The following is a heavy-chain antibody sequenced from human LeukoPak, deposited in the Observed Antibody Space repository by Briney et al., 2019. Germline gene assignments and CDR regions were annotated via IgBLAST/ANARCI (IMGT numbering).Heavy chain of an antibody. CDR3: AKERGSGSYYYHFYGMDV. D-gene: IGHD3-10*01. CDR1: GFTFSSYA. CDR2: IFGRGGST. Sequence: PGGSLRLSCAASGFTFSSYATRCVRETPGKGLERLSDIFGRGGSTYYADSVKGRFTISRDNSKNTLYLQMNSLRAEDTAVYYCAKERGSGSYYYHFYGMDVWGKGTTVTVSS. V-gene: IGHV3-23*01. J-gene: IGHJ6*04.